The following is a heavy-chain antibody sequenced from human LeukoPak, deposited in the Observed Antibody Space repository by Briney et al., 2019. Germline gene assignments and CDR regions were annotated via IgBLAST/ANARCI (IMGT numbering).Heavy chain of an antibody. Sequence: PGGSLRLSCAASGFTFSGSAMHWVRQASGKGLEWVGRIRSKANSYATAYAASVKGRFTISRDDSKNTAYLQMNSLKTEDTAVYYCTRLEAPGPLGHYYYYGMDVWGQGTTVTVSS. CDR1: GFTFSGSA. J-gene: IGHJ6*02. CDR2: IRSKANSYAT. V-gene: IGHV3-73*01. CDR3: TRLEAPGPLGHYYYYGMDV. D-gene: IGHD7-27*01.